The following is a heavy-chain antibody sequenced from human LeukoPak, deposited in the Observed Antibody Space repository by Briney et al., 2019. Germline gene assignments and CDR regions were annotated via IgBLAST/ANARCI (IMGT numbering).Heavy chain of an antibody. V-gene: IGHV3-48*01. CDR2: ISSSSSTI. CDR1: GLTFSSHS. J-gene: IGHJ4*02. CDR3: ARGAYYYED. D-gene: IGHD3-22*01. Sequence: PGGSLRLSCAASGLTFSSHSMNWVRQAPGEGLEWVSYISSSSSTIYYADSVKGRFTISRDNAKNSLYLQMNSLRAEDTAVYYCARGAYYYEDWGQGTLVTVSS.